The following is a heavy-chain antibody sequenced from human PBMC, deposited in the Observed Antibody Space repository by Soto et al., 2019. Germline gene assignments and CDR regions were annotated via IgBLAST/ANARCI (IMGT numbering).Heavy chain of an antibody. CDR3: AAAPRY. D-gene: IGHD2-15*01. CDR1: GGSINSYY. CDR2: IYGSGST. J-gene: IGHJ4*02. Sequence: QVQMQESGPGLVKPSETLSLTCTVSGGSINSYYWSWIRQSPEKGLEWIGYIYGSGSTNYNPSLKSRVTISVDTSKNHFSLSLTSVTAADTAVYYCAAAPRYWGRGTLVTVSS. V-gene: IGHV4-59*01.